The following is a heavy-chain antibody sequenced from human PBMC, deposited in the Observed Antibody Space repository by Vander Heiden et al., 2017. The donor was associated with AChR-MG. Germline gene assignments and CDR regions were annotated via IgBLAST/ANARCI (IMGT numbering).Heavy chain of an antibody. CDR3: ASSRAYTSSWHWYFDL. CDR2: INHSGVT. D-gene: IGHD6-13*01. V-gene: IGHV4-34*01. CDR1: GGSCRGDY. Sequence: VQLQQWGAGLFKPSETPSLTCAGYGGSCRGDYWSWLRRPPGKGLGWIAEINHSGVTNYNPALKSRVIISVDTSKNRFSLKVTSVTAADTAVYYCASSRAYTSSWHWYFDLWGRGTLVTVSS. J-gene: IGHJ2*01.